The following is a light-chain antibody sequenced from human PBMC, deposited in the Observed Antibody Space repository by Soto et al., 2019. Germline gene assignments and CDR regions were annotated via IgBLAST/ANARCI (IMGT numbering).Light chain of an antibody. CDR2: GAS. Sequence: EIVMTQSPATLSVSPGERATLSCRASQSVSSNLAWYQQKPGQAPRLLIYGASTRATGIPARFSGSGSGTDFTFTISSLQPEDIATYYCQQSDNLPRTFGGGTKVDI. CDR3: QQSDNLPRT. J-gene: IGKJ4*01. CDR1: QSVSSN. V-gene: IGKV3-15*01.